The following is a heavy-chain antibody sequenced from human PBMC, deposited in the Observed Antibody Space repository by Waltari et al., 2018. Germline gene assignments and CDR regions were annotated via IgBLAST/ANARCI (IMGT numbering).Heavy chain of an antibody. CDR1: GDSVSSNSAA. J-gene: IGHJ4*02. V-gene: IGHV6-1*01. Sequence: QVQLQQSGPGLVKPSQTLSLTCAISGDSVSSNSAASAWLRQSPSRGLEWLGRTYYRSKWYSHYAESVKSRMTINADTSKNEFSLQLTSVSPEDTGLYFCARTTITVFGVVVGALDNWGPGTLVTVSS. D-gene: IGHD3-3*01. CDR2: TYYRSKWYS. CDR3: ARTTITVFGVVVGALDN.